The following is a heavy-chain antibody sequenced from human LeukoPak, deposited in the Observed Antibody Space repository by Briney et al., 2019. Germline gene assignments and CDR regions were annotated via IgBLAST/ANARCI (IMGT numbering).Heavy chain of an antibody. J-gene: IGHJ4*02. Sequence: PSETLSLTCTVSGGSISSSSYYWGWIRQPPGKGLEWIGSIYYSGSTYYNPSLKSRVTISVDTSKNQFSLKLSSVTAADTAVYYCARDLPGILAGGWGQGTLVTVSS. CDR3: ARDLPGILAGG. D-gene: IGHD3-3*02. CDR2: IYYSGST. V-gene: IGHV4-39*07. CDR1: GGSISSSSYY.